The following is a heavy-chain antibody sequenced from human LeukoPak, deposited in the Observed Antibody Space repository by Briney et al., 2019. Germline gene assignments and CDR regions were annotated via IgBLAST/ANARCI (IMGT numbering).Heavy chain of an antibody. V-gene: IGHV3-7*01. J-gene: IGHJ4*02. Sequence: GALRLSCAASGFTSSNYWLTWVRQAPGQGLEWVANIKQDGSEKHYVDSVKGRFTISRDNAKNSLYLQMNSLRAEDTAVYYCARDRQIAYWGQGTLVTVSS. CDR1: GFTSSNYW. CDR3: ARDRQIAY. CDR2: IKQDGSEK.